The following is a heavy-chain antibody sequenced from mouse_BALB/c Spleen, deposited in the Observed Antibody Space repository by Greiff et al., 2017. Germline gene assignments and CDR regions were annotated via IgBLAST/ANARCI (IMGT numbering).Heavy chain of an antibody. V-gene: IGHV1S81*02. D-gene: IGHD1-1*01. CDR3: TRGGLRSWFAD. CDR2: INPSNGGT. Sequence: QVQLQQSGAELVKPGASVKLSCKASGYTFTSYYMYWVKQRPGQGLEWIGGINPSNGGTNFNEKFKSKATLTVDKSSSTAYMQLSSLTSEDSAVYYCTRGGLRSWFADWGQGTLVTVSA. CDR1: GYTFTSYY. J-gene: IGHJ3*01.